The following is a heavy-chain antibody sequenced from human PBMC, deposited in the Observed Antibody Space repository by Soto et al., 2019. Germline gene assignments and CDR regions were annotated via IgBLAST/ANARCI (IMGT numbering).Heavy chain of an antibody. Sequence: GGSLRLACAASGFSFCYSAMSWVRQAPGKGLECVSGISGNGGFTYYADSVKGRFIISRDNSKDTVDLQMNSLRADDTAVYYCVRETKNAFDVWGQGTVVTVSS. CDR2: ISGNGGFT. CDR1: GFSFCYSA. CDR3: VRETKNAFDV. J-gene: IGHJ3*01. V-gene: IGHV3-23*01.